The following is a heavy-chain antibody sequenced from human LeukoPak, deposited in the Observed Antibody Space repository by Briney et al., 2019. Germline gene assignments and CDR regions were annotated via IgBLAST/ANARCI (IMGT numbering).Heavy chain of an antibody. Sequence: SETLSLTCTVSGGSISSYYWNWIRHLPGQGLGWNGYIYYSGSSNNNPSLKGRVTISVATSQTQFSLKLSYVAAAGPAVYYCARGADSSGYYSIFYFDYWGQGTLVTVSS. CDR3: ARGADSSGYYSIFYFDY. CDR2: IYYSGSS. D-gene: IGHD3-22*01. J-gene: IGHJ4*02. CDR1: GGSISSYY. V-gene: IGHV4-59*01.